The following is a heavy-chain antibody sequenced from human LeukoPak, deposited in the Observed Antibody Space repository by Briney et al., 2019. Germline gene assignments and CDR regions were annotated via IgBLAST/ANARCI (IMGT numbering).Heavy chain of an antibody. J-gene: IGHJ3*02. Sequence: SETLSLTCSVSGDSIIGYYWGWIRQPPGKGLEWIGNIYYTGNTYYNSSLKSRVTISLDTSKNQFPLKVISMTAADTAMYYCARDRGLWLGEARDAFDIWGQGTMVTVFS. CDR1: GDSIIGYY. CDR3: ARDRGLWLGEARDAFDI. CDR2: IYYTGNT. V-gene: IGHV4-39*06. D-gene: IGHD3-10*01.